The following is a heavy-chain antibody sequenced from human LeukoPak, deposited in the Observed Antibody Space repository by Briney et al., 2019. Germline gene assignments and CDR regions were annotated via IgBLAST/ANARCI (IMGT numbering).Heavy chain of an antibody. J-gene: IGHJ5*02. V-gene: IGHV4-39*01. CDR2: IYYGGST. D-gene: IGHD2-15*01. CDR3: ARALGYCSGGSCTRGYNWFDP. Sequence: PSDTLSLTCTVSGGSISSSDYYWGWIRQPPGKGLEWIGSIYYGGSTYYNPSLKSRVTISVDTSMNQFSLKLSFVTTADTAVYYCARALGYCSGGSCTRGYNWFDPWGQGTLVTVPS. CDR1: GGSISSSDYY.